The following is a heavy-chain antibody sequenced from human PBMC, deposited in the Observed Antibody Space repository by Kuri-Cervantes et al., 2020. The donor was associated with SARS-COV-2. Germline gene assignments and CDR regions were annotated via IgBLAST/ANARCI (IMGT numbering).Heavy chain of an antibody. CDR3: AKAVYDSSETFDY. CDR1: GFTVSSNY. D-gene: IGHD3-22*01. CDR2: IYSGGST. Sequence: GGSLRLSCAASGFTVSSNYMSWVRQAPGKGLEWVSVIYSGGSTYYADSVKGRFTISRDNSKNTLYLQMNSLRAEDTAVYYCAKAVYDSSETFDYWGQGTLVTVSS. V-gene: IGHV3-53*01. J-gene: IGHJ4*02.